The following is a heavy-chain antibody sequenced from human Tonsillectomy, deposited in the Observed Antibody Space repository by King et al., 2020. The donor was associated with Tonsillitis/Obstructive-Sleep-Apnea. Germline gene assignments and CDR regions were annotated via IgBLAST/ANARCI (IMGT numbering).Heavy chain of an antibody. J-gene: IGHJ4*02. V-gene: IGHV3-7*04. CDR2: IKLDGREK. CDR1: GFTCSTYW. CDR3: ARGGRRYFDN. D-gene: IGHD1-14*01. Sequence: VQLVESGGGLVQPGGSLRLSCVASGFTCSTYWMSWFRQAPGKGLEWVASIKLDGREKYYVDSVKGRFTISRDNAMDSLYLQMNSLRAEDTAVYYCARGGRRYFDNWGQGTLVTVST.